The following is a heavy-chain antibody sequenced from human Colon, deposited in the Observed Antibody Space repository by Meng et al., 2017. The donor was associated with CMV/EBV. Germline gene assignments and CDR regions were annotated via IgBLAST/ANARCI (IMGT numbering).Heavy chain of an antibody. Sequence: GESLKISCQASGFVFIAYEFNWVRQAPGKGLEWLSYISTSDYTRYNVDSVKGRFTVSRDNAKNSLYLQMNSLRAEDTAVYYCAREFWSGYIGYYYYGIDAWGQGTTVTVSS. CDR3: AREFWSGYIGYYYYGIDA. CDR2: ISTSDYTR. CDR1: GFVFIAYE. J-gene: IGHJ6*02. V-gene: IGHV3-48*03. D-gene: IGHD3-3*01.